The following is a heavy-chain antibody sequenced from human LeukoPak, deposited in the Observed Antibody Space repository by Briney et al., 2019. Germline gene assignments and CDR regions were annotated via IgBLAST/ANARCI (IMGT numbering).Heavy chain of an antibody. Sequence: SETLSLTCTVSRGSVSSSTYYWSWVRQPPGKGLEWIASIYYTGSTYYNPSLKSRVTISLDMSKNEFFLTMTSVTAADTAVYFCTAEKNGSPHYWGQGTQVTVSS. CDR3: TAEKNGSPHY. D-gene: IGHD2-8*01. CDR2: IYYTGST. J-gene: IGHJ4*02. V-gene: IGHV4-39*07. CDR1: RGSVSSSTYY.